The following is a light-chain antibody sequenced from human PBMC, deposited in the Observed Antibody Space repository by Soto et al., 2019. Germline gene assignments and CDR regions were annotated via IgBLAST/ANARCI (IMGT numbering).Light chain of an antibody. V-gene: IGLV1-44*01. Sequence: QSALTQPASVSGTPGQRVTISCSGSNSNIGSNKVNWYQQLPGTAPKLLIYSSNQRPSGVPDRFSGSKSGTSASLAISGLQSEDEADYYCATWDDSLRGYVFGTGTKLTVL. CDR1: NSNIGSNK. CDR2: SSN. CDR3: ATWDDSLRGYV. J-gene: IGLJ1*01.